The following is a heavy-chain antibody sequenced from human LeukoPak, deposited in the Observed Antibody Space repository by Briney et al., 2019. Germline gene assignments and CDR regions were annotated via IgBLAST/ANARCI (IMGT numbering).Heavy chain of an antibody. CDR2: TIPIFGTA. CDR3: AILTGYYYDSSGYYRDY. D-gene: IGHD3-22*01. V-gene: IGHV1-69*13. J-gene: IGHJ4*02. Sequence: SVKVSRKASGGTFSSYAISWVRQAPGQGLEWMGGTIPIFGTANYAQKFQGRVTITADESTSTAYMELSSLRSEDTAVYYCAILTGYYYDSSGYYRDYWGQGTLVTVSS. CDR1: GGTFSSYA.